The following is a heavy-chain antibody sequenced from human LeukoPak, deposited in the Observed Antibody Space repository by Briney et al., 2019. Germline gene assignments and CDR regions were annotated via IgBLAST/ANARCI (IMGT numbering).Heavy chain of an antibody. J-gene: IGHJ5*02. Sequence: PGGSLRLSCAASGFTVSSNYMSWVRQAPGKGLEWVSVIYSGGSTYYADSVKGRFTISRDNSKNTLYLQMNSLRAEDTAVYYCAKDLSEQQLEFFGWFDPWGQGTLVTVSS. D-gene: IGHD6-13*01. CDR3: AKDLSEQQLEFFGWFDP. CDR2: IYSGGST. CDR1: GFTVSSNY. V-gene: IGHV3-66*02.